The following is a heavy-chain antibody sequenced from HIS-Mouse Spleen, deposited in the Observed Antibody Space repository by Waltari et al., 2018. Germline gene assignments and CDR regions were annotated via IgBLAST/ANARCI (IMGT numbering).Heavy chain of an antibody. CDR2: IYYSGST. D-gene: IGHD6-13*01. J-gene: IGHJ2*01. Sequence: QLQLQESGPGLVNPSETLSLPCTVSGCSVNRSSSSWGWIRQPPGKGLEWIGSIYYSGSTYYNPSLKSRVTISVDTSKNQFSLKLSSVTAADTAVYYCAREIPYSSSWYDWYFDLWGRGTLVTVSS. CDR3: AREIPYSSSWYDWYFDL. V-gene: IGHV4-39*07. CDR1: GCSVNRSSSS.